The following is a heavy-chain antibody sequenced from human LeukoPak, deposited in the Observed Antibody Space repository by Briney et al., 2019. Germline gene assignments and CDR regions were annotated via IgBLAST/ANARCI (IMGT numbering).Heavy chain of an antibody. CDR1: GFTFSSYA. V-gene: IGHV3-23*01. CDR2: VSGSGGST. J-gene: IGHJ4*02. Sequence: GGSLRLSCAASGFTFSSYAMSWVRQAPGKGLEWVSAVSGSGGSTYYADSVKGRFTISRGNSKNTLYLQMNSLRAEDTAVYYCAKRPRAYYYDSSGYYYDYWGQGTLVTVSS. D-gene: IGHD3-22*01. CDR3: AKRPRAYYYDSSGYYYDY.